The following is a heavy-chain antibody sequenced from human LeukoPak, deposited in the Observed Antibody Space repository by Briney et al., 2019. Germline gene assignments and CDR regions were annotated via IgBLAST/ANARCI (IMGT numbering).Heavy chain of an antibody. V-gene: IGHV1-18*01. CDR3: AVRNRSSWSPFDF. D-gene: IGHD6-13*01. CDR2: ISIYNGNR. J-gene: IGHJ4*02. Sequence: ASVKVSCKASGYTFTSYGISWVRQAPGQGLEWMGWISIYNGNRNYAQKLQGRVTMTTDTSTSTAYMELRSLRSDDTAVYYCAVRNRSSWSPFDFWGQGTLVTVSS. CDR1: GYTFTSYG.